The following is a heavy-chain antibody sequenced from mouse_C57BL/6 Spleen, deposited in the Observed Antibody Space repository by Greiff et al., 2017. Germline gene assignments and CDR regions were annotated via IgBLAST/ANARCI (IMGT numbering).Heavy chain of an antibody. Sequence: VQLKESGPELVKPGASVKISCKASGYSFTGYYMNWVKQSPEKSLEWIGEINPSTGGTTYNQKFKAKATLTVDKSSSTAYMQLKRLTSEDSAVYYCARHYYGSSPQYFDVWGTGTTVTVSS. V-gene: IGHV1-42*01. CDR1: GYSFTGYY. CDR2: INPSTGGT. D-gene: IGHD1-1*01. CDR3: ARHYYGSSPQYFDV. J-gene: IGHJ1*03.